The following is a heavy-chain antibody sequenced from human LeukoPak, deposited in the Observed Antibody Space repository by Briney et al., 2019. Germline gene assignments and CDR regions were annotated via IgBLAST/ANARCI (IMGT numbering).Heavy chain of an antibody. D-gene: IGHD6-13*01. CDR1: GFTFSKAW. CDR2: IKSKTDGGTT. CDR3: TTEAGTGGFDY. J-gene: IGHJ4*02. V-gene: IGHV3-15*01. Sequence: PGGSLRLSCAASGFTFSKAWISWVRQAPGKGLEWVGRIKSKTDGGTTDYAAPVKGRFTISRDDSKNTLYLQMNSLKTEDTAVYYCTTEAGTGGFDYWGQGTLVTVSS.